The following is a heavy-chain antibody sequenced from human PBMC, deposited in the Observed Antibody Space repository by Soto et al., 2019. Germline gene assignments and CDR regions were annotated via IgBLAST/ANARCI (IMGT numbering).Heavy chain of an antibody. CDR2: ISVGGTTT. V-gene: IGHV3-23*01. CDR1: GFTFSSYA. J-gene: IGHJ3*02. CDR3: VRDQLYYYDIFGRPLNGFDI. Sequence: PGGSLRLSCAASGFTFSSYAMSWVRQAPGKGLEWVSPISVGGTTTDYADSVKGRFTISRDNAENSLYLQMNSLGAEDTALYYCVRDQLYYYDIFGRPLNGFDIWGQGTMVTVSS. D-gene: IGHD3-22*01.